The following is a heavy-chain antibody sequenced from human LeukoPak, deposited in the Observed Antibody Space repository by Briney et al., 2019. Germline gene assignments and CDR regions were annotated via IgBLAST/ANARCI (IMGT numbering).Heavy chain of an antibody. CDR3: AKGHPAAAGFDEFDY. V-gene: IGHV3-30*18. CDR2: ISYDGGSQ. D-gene: IGHD2-2*01. J-gene: IGHJ4*02. CDR1: GFTFSSYG. Sequence: GGSLRLSCAASGFTFSSYGMHWVRQAPGKGLEWVAAISYDGGSQYYTDSVKGRFSISRDNTNNTLFLQMNSLRAEDTAEYYCAKGHPAAAGFDEFDYWGQGTLVTVSS.